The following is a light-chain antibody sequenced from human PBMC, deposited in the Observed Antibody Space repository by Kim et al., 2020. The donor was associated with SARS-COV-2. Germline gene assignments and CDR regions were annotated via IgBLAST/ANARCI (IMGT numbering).Light chain of an antibody. J-gene: IGKJ1*01. CDR2: QAS. CDR1: QSIDIW. V-gene: IGKV1-5*03. Sequence: CASVGDRVTITCRGSQSIDIWLAWYQLKPGKAPKLLIYQASSLESEVPSRCSGSGSGTEFTLTISSLQPDDFATYYCQQYRSHWTFGQGTKVDIK. CDR3: QQYRSHWT.